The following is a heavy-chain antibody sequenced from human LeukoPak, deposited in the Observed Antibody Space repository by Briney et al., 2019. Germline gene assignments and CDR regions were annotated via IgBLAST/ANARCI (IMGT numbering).Heavy chain of an antibody. D-gene: IGHD1-26*01. CDR3: ARRIVGPTSGGDY. J-gene: IGHJ4*02. CDR1: GFTFSSGW. Sequence: VGCLRLSCAASGFTFSSGWMSWVCQAPGGGLEWVANIKQDGSEKYYVDSAQGRFTIARDNDKNSLYLQMNSLKVEDTAVYYCARRIVGPTSGGDYWGQGTPVTVSS. CDR2: IKQDGSEK. V-gene: IGHV3-7*01.